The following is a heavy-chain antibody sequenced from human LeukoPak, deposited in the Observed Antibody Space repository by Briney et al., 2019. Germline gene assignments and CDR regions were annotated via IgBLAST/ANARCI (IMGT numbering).Heavy chain of an antibody. CDR2: INPNSGGT. CDR1: GYTFTGYY. J-gene: IGHJ3*02. D-gene: IGHD3-3*01. V-gene: IGHV1-2*02. Sequence: GASVKVSCKASGYTFTGYYMHWVRQAPGQGLEWMGWINPNSGGTNYAQKFQGRVNMTRDTSISTAYMELSRLRSDDTAVYYCARELRYDFWSGYHTDAFDIWGQGTMVTVSS. CDR3: ARELRYDFWSGYHTDAFDI.